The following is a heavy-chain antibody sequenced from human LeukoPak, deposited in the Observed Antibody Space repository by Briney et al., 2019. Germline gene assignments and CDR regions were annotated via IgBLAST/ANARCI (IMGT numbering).Heavy chain of an antibody. CDR3: TRGSITYDSSDFDH. D-gene: IGHD3-22*01. CDR1: GFTFSDYA. Sequence: GGSLRLSCAASGFTFSDYAMSWVRQAPEKGLEWVSTISHVGGTYYADSVRGRFTISRDDSKNMVYLQMDSLRAEDTAVYYCTRGSITYDSSDFDHWGQGTLVTVSS. V-gene: IGHV3-23*01. CDR2: ISHVGGT. J-gene: IGHJ4*02.